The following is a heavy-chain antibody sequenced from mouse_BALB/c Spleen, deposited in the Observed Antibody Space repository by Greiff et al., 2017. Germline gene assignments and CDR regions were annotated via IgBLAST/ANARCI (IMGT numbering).Heavy chain of an antibody. V-gene: IGHV5-6-3*01. CDR1: GFTFSSYG. J-gene: IGHJ4*01. D-gene: IGHD1-1*01. CDR3: ARDHPITSYAMDY. CDR2: INSNGGST. Sequence: EVKVVESGGGLVQPGGSLKLSCAASGFTFSSYGMSWVRQTPDKRLELVATINSNGGSTYYPDSVKGRFTISRDNAKNTLYLQMSSLKSEDTAMYYCARDHPITSYAMDYWGQGTSVTVSS.